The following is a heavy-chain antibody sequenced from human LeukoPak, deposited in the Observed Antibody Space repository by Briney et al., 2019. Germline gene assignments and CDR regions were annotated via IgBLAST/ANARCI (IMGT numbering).Heavy chain of an antibody. CDR2: MNPNSGNT. CDR1: GYTFTSYD. V-gene: IGHV1-8*01. Sequence: ASVKVSCKASGYTFTSYDFNWVRQATGQGLEWMGWMNPNSGNTGYAQKFQGRVTMTRNTSISTAYMELSSLRSEDTAVYYCARGTPYCSSTGCYSAEFDYWGQGTLVTVSS. J-gene: IGHJ4*02. CDR3: ARGTPYCSSTGCYSAEFDY. D-gene: IGHD2-2*01.